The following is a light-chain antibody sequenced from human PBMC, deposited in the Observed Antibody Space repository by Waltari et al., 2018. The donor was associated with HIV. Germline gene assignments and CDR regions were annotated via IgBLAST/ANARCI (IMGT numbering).Light chain of an antibody. CDR3: SSYSTSGFLL. CDR2: GVT. Sequence: QSALTQPASLSGSPGQSVTITCSGLTSDIPSNIHVSWYQQPPAKVPKLVIFGVTNRASEISDRFSGSRSGDTASLIISGLQSEDEAHYYCSSYSTSGFLLFGGGTKLTVL. CDR1: TSDIPSNIH. V-gene: IGLV2-14*01. J-gene: IGLJ3*02.